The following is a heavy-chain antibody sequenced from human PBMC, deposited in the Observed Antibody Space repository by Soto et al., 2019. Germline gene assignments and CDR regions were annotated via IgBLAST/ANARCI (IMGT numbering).Heavy chain of an antibody. CDR3: AITGALVVAANEDAFDI. CDR2: MNPNSGNT. CDR1: GYTFTSYD. V-gene: IGHV1-8*01. D-gene: IGHD2-15*01. Sequence: QVQLVQSGAEVKKPGASVKVSCKASGYTFTSYDINWVRQATGQGLEWMGWMNPNSGNTGYAQKFQGRVTMTRNTSISTAYMELSSLRSEDTAVYYCAITGALVVAANEDAFDIWGQGTMVTVSS. J-gene: IGHJ3*02.